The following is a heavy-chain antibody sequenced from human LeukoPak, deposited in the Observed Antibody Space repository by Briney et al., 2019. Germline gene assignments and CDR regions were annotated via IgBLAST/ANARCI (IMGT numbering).Heavy chain of an antibody. CDR1: GFTVTGTY. CDR3: TRAAWDY. CDR2: IYSDGNT. J-gene: IGHJ4*02. D-gene: IGHD6-13*01. V-gene: IGHV3-66*01. Sequence: GGSLRLSCAASGFTVTGTYMTWVRQAPGKGLEWVSVIYSDGNTFYADSVKGRVTISRDNSKNTVYLQMNSLRVEDTAVYYCTRAAWDYWGQGTVVTVSS.